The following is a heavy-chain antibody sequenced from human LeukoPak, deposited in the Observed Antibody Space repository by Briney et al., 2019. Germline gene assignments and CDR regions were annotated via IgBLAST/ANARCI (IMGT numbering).Heavy chain of an antibody. D-gene: IGHD6-13*01. Sequence: ASVKVSCKASGYTFTDYYLHWVRQAPGQGLEWMGWINPQSGGTNYAQNFQGRVTMTRDTSISTAYMELSRLRSDDTAVYYCATYRSTWEFDYWGQGTLVTVSS. V-gene: IGHV1-2*02. CDR2: INPQSGGT. CDR1: GYTFTDYY. J-gene: IGHJ4*02. CDR3: ATYRSTWEFDY.